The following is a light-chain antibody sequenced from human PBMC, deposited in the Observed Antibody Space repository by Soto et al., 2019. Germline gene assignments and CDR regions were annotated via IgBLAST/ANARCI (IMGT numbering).Light chain of an antibody. CDR1: SSDVGGYNY. J-gene: IGLJ1*01. CDR3: SSHTNTNSYV. V-gene: IGLV2-14*03. CDR2: DVS. Sequence: QSVLTQPASVSGSPGQSITISCTGTSSDVGGYNYVSWYQHHPGKAPKLMIYDVSNRPSGISNRFSGSKSGNTASLTISGLQAEDEAIYYCSSHTNTNSYVFGTGTKVTVL.